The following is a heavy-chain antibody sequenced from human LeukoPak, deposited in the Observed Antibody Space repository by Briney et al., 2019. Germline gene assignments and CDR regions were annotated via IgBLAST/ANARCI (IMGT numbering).Heavy chain of an antibody. CDR1: GFTFSSYA. Sequence: GGSLRLSCAASGFTFSSYAMHWVRQAPGKGLEWVAVVSYDGSNKYYADSVKGRFTISRDNPKNTVYVQMNSLRAEDTAVYYCAKDQRSYYASGSHYRGGNWFDPWGQGTLVTVSS. J-gene: IGHJ5*02. CDR2: VSYDGSNK. D-gene: IGHD3-10*01. CDR3: AKDQRSYYASGSHYRGGNWFDP. V-gene: IGHV3-30*04.